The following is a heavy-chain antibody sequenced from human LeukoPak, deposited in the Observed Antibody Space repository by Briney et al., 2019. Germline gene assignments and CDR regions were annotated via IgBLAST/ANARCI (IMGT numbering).Heavy chain of an antibody. J-gene: IGHJ4*02. D-gene: IGHD6-13*01. CDR2: ISGTSTYI. V-gene: IGHV3-21*01. Sequence: PGGSLRLSCAASGFAFSSHSMNWVRQAPGEGLEWVSSISGTSTYIYYADSVKGRFTISRDNAKNSVYLQMNSLRAEDTAVYYCAREAGMEHYWGRGTLVTVSS. CDR1: GFAFSSHS. CDR3: AREAGMEHY.